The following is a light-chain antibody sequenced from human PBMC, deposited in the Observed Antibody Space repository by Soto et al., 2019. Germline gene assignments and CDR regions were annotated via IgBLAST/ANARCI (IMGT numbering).Light chain of an antibody. CDR3: QQRNNLPWT. Sequence: DIVLTQSPGTLSLSPGERATLSCRASQSVNSNFAWYQQKTGQAPRLLIYDASSRATGIPVRFSGSGSGTDFTLTISALEPEDFAVYYCQQRNNLPWTFGQGTKVDVK. J-gene: IGKJ1*01. CDR1: QSVNSN. CDR2: DAS. V-gene: IGKV3-11*01.